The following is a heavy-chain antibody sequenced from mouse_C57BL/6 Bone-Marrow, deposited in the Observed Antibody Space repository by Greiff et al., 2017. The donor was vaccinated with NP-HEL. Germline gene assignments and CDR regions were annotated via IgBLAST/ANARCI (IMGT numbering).Heavy chain of an antibody. V-gene: IGHV5-9*01. Sequence: DVKLVESGGGLVKPGGSLKLSCAASGFTFSSYTMSWVRQTPEKRLEWVATISGGGGNTYYPDSVKGRFTISRDNAKNTLYLQMSSLRSEDTALYFCARRKLRAMDYWGQGTSVTVSS. CDR2: ISGGGGNT. J-gene: IGHJ4*01. D-gene: IGHD1-1*01. CDR3: ARRKLRAMDY. CDR1: GFTFSSYT.